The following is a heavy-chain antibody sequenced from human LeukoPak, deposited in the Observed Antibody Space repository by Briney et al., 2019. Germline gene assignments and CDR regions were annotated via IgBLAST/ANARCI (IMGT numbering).Heavy chain of an antibody. D-gene: IGHD6-19*01. CDR1: GFTFNSYS. Sequence: GGSLRLSCAASGFTFNSYSMHWVRQAPGKGLEWVSYSSGSSSAKYYAASVKGRFTISRDNAKTSVYLQMNSLRAEDTAVYYCARGDSSGWYFDYWGQGTLVTVSS. J-gene: IGHJ4*02. V-gene: IGHV3-48*01. CDR2: SSGSSSAK. CDR3: ARGDSSGWYFDY.